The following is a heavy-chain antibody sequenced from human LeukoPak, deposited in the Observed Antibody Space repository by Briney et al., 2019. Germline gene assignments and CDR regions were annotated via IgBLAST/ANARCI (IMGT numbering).Heavy chain of an antibody. CDR1: GGSISSYY. D-gene: IGHD5-18*01. CDR3: ARDGGYSYGYPNWFDP. J-gene: IGHJ5*02. Sequence: SETLSLTCTVSGGSISSYYWSWIRQPPGKGLEGIGYIYYSGSTNYNPSLRSRVTISVDTSKNQFSLKLSSVTAADTAVYYCARDGGYSYGYPNWFDPWGQGTLVTVSS. V-gene: IGHV4-59*01. CDR2: IYYSGST.